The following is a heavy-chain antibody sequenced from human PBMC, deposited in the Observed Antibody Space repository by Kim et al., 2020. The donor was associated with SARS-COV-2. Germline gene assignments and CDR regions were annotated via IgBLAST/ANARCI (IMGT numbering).Heavy chain of an antibody. D-gene: IGHD4-17*01. CDR1: GYTFTSYD. CDR2: MNPNSGNT. V-gene: IGHV1-8*01. CDR3: ARGPHPPFYGDQRGGSDY. Sequence: ASVKVSCKASGYTFTSYDINWVRQATGQGLEWMGWMNPNSGNTGYAQKFQGRVTMTRNTSISTAYMELSSLRSEDTAVYYCARGPHPPFYGDQRGGSDYWGQGTLVTVSS. J-gene: IGHJ4*02.